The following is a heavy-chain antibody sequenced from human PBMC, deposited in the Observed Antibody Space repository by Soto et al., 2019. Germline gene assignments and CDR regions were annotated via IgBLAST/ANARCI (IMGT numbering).Heavy chain of an antibody. Sequence: GGSLRLSCAASGFTFSNAWMSWVRQAPGKGLEWVGRIKSKTDGGTTDYAAPVKGRFTISRDDSKNTLYLQMNRLKTEDTAVYYCTTAGYDYGDDGSGYYYYMDVWGKGTTVTVSS. CDR2: IKSKTDGGTT. CDR3: TTAGYDYGDDGSGYYYYMDV. J-gene: IGHJ6*03. D-gene: IGHD4-17*01. V-gene: IGHV3-15*01. CDR1: GFTFSNAW.